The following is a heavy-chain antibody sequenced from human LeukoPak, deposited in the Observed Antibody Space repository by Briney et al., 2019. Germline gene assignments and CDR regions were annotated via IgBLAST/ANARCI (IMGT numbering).Heavy chain of an antibody. V-gene: IGHV3-74*01. J-gene: IGHJ6*04. CDR1: GFTLSSYW. Sequence: GGSLRLPCAASGFTLSSYWKHWVRQPPGKGLVGVSRINSGGRSTSYADSVRGRFTISRDNAKNTLYLQMNSLRAEDTAVYYCAELGITMIGGVWGKGTTVTISS. CDR2: INSGGRST. D-gene: IGHD3-10*02. CDR3: AELGITMIGGV.